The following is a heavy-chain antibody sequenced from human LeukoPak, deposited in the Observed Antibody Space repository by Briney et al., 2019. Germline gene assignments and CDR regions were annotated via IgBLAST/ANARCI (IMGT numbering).Heavy chain of an antibody. Sequence: GGSLRLSCAASGFTFSSFSMNWVRQAPGKGLEWVSYISSSSYTIYSADSVKGRFTISRDNAKNSLYLQMNSLRAEDTAVYYCARGSEGRYSGSYLVYAFDIWGQGTMVTVSS. CDR2: ISSSSYTI. CDR1: GFTFSSFS. CDR3: ARGSEGRYSGSYLVYAFDI. V-gene: IGHV3-48*01. D-gene: IGHD1-26*01. J-gene: IGHJ3*02.